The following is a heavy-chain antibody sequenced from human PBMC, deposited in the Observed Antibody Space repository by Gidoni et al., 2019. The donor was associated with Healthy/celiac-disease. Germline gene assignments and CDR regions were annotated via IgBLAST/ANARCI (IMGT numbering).Heavy chain of an antibody. CDR1: GYTFTSYD. CDR3: ARGGILETGYYNYGMDV. D-gene: IGHD3-9*01. Sequence: QVQLVQSGAEVKKPGASVKVSCKASGYTFTSYDINWVRQATGQGLEWMGWMNPNSGNTGYAQKFQGRVTMTRNTSISTAYMELSSLRSEDTAVYYCARGGILETGYYNYGMDVWGQGTTVTVSS. V-gene: IGHV1-8*01. CDR2: MNPNSGNT. J-gene: IGHJ6*02.